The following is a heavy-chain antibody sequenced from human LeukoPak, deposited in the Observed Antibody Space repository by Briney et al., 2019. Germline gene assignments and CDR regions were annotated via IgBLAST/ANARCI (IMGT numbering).Heavy chain of an antibody. Sequence: ASVKVSCKASGYTFTSCDINWVRQATGQGLEWMGWINPRSGNTGYAQKFQGRVTMTRNTSTSTAYMELNSLRSEDTAVYYCARKRGISSAGPSPPSLNWFDSWGQGTLVTVSS. CDR1: GYTFTSCD. CDR3: ARKRGISSAGPSPPSLNWFDS. D-gene: IGHD6-13*01. CDR2: INPRSGNT. V-gene: IGHV1-8*01. J-gene: IGHJ5*01.